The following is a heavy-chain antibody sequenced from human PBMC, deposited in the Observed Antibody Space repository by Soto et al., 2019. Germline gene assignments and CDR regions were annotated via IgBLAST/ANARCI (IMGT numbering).Heavy chain of an antibody. CDR2: IYYSGST. D-gene: IGHD4-17*01. J-gene: IGHJ4*02. V-gene: IGHV4-59*08. CDR3: ARHSRGGLRARTPLDY. CDR1: GGSISSYY. Sequence: PSETLSLTCTVSGGSISSYYWSWIRQPPGKGLEWIGYIYYSGSTNYNPSLKSRVTISVDTSKNQFSLKLSSVTAADTAVYYCARHSRGGLRARTPLDYWGQGTLVTVSS.